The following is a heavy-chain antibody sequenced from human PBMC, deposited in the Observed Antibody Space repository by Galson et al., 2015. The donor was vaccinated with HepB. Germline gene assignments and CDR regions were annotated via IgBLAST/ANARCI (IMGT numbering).Heavy chain of an antibody. V-gene: IGHV5-10-1*01. D-gene: IGHD2-15*01. CDR2: IDHSDSYT. Sequence: QSGAEVKKPGESPRISCKGSGYSFTSYWISWVRQMPGKGLEWMGRIDHSDSYTNYSPSFQGHVTISADKSISTAYLQWSSLKASDTAMYYCARHRYCSGGSCYSGLGAFDIWGQGTMVTVSS. J-gene: IGHJ3*02. CDR3: ARHRYCSGGSCYSGLGAFDI. CDR1: GYSFTSYW.